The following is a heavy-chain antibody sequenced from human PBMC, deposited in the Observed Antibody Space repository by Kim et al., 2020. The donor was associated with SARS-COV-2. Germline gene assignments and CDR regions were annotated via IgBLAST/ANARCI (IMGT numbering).Heavy chain of an antibody. Sequence: SETLSLTCTVSGGSISSYYWSWIRQPPGKGLEWIGYIYYSGSTNYNPSLKSRVTISVDTSKNQFSLKLSSVTAADTAVYYCARDASYMVRPAPGGYYYGMDVWGQGTTVTVSS. V-gene: IGHV4-59*13. CDR1: GGSISSYY. J-gene: IGHJ6*02. CDR2: IYYSGST. CDR3: ARDASYMVRPAPGGYYYGMDV. D-gene: IGHD3-10*01.